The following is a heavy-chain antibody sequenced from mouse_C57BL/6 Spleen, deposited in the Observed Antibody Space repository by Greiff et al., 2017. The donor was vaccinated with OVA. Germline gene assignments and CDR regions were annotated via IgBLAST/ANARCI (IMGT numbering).Heavy chain of an antibody. J-gene: IGHJ2*01. Sequence: VQLQQSGPELVKPGASVKISCKASGYAFSSSWMNWVKQRPGKGLEWIGRIYPGDGDTNYNGKFKGKATLTADKSSSTAYMQLSSLTSEDSAVYFCARGGYDSYFDYWGQGTTLTVSS. CDR3: ARGGYDSYFDY. D-gene: IGHD2-4*01. CDR2: IYPGDGDT. CDR1: GYAFSSSW. V-gene: IGHV1-82*01.